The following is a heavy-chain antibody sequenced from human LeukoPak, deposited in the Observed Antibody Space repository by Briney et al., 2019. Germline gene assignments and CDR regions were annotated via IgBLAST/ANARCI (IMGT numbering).Heavy chain of an antibody. CDR2: INPNSGGT. D-gene: IGHD3-22*01. V-gene: IGHV1-2*02. J-gene: IGHJ6*02. Sequence: ASVKVSCKAFGYTFTGYYMHWVRQAPGQGLEWMGWINPNSGGTNYAQKFQGRVTVTRDTSISTAYMELSRLRSDDTAVYYCARCQHSSGYHCYYGMDVWGQGTTVTVSS. CDR1: GYTFTGYY. CDR3: ARCQHSSGYHCYYGMDV.